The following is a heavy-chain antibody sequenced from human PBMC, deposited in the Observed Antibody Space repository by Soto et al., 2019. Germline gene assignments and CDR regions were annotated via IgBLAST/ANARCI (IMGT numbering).Heavy chain of an antibody. CDR3: AKTLAALTDYYYGMDV. D-gene: IGHD6-13*01. CDR2: ISYDGSNK. J-gene: IGHJ6*02. V-gene: IGHV3-30*18. CDR1: GFTFSSYG. Sequence: QVQLVESGGGVVQPGRSLRLSCAASGFTFSSYGMHWVRQAPGKGLEWVAVISYDGSNKYYADSVKGRFTISRDNSKNTLYLQMNSLRAEDTAVYYCAKTLAALTDYYYGMDVRGQGTTVTVSS.